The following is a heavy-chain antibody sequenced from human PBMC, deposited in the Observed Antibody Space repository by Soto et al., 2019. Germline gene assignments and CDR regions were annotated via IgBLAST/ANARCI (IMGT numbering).Heavy chain of an antibody. Sequence: QLQLQESGSGLVKPSQTLSLTCAVSGGSISSGDYSWSWIRQPPGKGLEWIGYIYHSGSTSYSPSLTSRVPLAVASSNDQFSLKLRSVTAADTPAFCCARAPGRWRQGTLVTLSS. J-gene: IGHJ4*02. CDR3: ARAPGR. D-gene: IGHD3-10*01. CDR2: IYHSGST. CDR1: GGSISSGDYS. V-gene: IGHV4-30-2*01.